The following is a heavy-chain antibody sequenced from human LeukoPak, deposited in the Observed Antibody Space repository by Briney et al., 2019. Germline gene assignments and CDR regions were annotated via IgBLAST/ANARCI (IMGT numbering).Heavy chain of an antibody. CDR3: ARDSSAYYDSSGYYDY. J-gene: IGHJ4*02. D-gene: IGHD3-22*01. V-gene: IGHV3-30-3*01. CDR1: GFTFSSYA. CDR2: ISYDGSNK. Sequence: GGSLRLSCAASGFTFSSYAMHWVRQAPGKGLEWVAVISYDGSNKYYADSVKGRFTISGDNSKNTLYLQMNSLRAEDTAVYYCARDSSAYYDSSGYYDYWGQGTLVTVSS.